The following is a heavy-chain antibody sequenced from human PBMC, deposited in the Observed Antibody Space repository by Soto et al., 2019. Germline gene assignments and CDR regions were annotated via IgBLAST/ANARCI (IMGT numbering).Heavy chain of an antibody. V-gene: IGHV1-3*01. CDR1: GYTFTSYA. D-gene: IGHD1-26*01. Sequence: ASVKVSCKASGYTFTSYAMHWVPQTPLRRREWMGWINAGNGNTKYSQKFQGRVTITRGASASTAYMELISLRSEATAVYYCARDAIYSGSHHPGGTDAFDIWGQGTMVTVS. CDR3: ARDAIYSGSHHPGGTDAFDI. CDR2: INAGNGNT. J-gene: IGHJ3*02.